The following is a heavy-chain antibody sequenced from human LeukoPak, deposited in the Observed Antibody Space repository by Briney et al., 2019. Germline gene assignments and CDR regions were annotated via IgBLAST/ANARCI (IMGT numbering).Heavy chain of an antibody. CDR2: IYPGDSDT. CDR3: ATLHGGEPNFFDY. Sequence: GESLKISCKGSGYSFSGYWIGWVRQVPGKGLEWMGIIYPGDSDTRYSPSFQGQVTISADKSISTAYLQWSSLKASDTAMYYCATLHGGEPNFFDYWGQGTLVTVSS. V-gene: IGHV5-51*01. D-gene: IGHD3-16*01. CDR1: GYSFSGYW. J-gene: IGHJ4*02.